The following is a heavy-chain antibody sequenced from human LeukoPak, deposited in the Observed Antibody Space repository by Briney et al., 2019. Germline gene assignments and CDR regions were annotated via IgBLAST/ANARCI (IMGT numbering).Heavy chain of an antibody. CDR2: IIPIFGTA. D-gene: IGHD4-17*01. Sequence: GASVKVSCKASGYTFTSYGISWVRQAPGQGLEWMGGIIPIFGTANYAQKFQGRVTITADESTSTAYMELSSLRSEDTAVYYCARGGDYVGEGYWGQGTLVTVSS. CDR3: ARGGDYVGEGY. V-gene: IGHV1-69*13. CDR1: GYTFTSYG. J-gene: IGHJ4*02.